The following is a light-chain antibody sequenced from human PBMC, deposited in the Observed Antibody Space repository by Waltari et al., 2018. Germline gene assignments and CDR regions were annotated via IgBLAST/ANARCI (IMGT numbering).Light chain of an antibody. V-gene: IGKV3-15*01. J-gene: IGKJ2*01. CDR3: QQYTDWQYT. CDR1: QSVGTN. CDR2: HAS. Sequence: DIVMTQSPATLSVSPGERATLSCRAGQSVGTNLVWYQQKPGQAPRLLIFHASIRATGIAARFSGSGSGTEFTLTISSLQSEDFAVYYCQQYTDWQYTFGQGTKLEIK.